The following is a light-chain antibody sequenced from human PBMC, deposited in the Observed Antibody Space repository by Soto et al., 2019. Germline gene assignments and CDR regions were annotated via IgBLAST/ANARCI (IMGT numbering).Light chain of an antibody. CDR2: DGS. Sequence: EIVLTQSPDTLSLSPGERATLSCRASQSVSGSLAWYQQKPGQAPRLLIYDGSIRATGIPDRFSGSGSGTYFTLIVSRLEPEDFAVYHCQQYGRSPFIFGGGTKVEIK. J-gene: IGKJ4*01. V-gene: IGKV3-20*01. CDR1: QSVSGS. CDR3: QQYGRSPFI.